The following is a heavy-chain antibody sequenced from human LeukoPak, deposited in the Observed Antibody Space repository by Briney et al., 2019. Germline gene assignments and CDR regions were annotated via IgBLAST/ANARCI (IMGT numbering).Heavy chain of an antibody. Sequence: SCXXSGXTFTTYDINWVRQATGQGLEWMGWMNPNSGNTGYAQKFQGRVTMTRNTSISTAYMELSSLTSEDTAVYYCARGTCDYSSKIDFWGQGTLVTVSS. J-gene: IGHJ4*02. D-gene: IGHD4-11*01. CDR3: ARGTCDYSSKIDF. CDR2: MNPNSGNT. CDR1: GXTFTTYD. V-gene: IGHV1-8*01.